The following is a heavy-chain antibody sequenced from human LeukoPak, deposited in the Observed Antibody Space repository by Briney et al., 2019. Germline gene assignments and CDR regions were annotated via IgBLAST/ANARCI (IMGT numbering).Heavy chain of an antibody. CDR1: GFTLSSYA. V-gene: IGHV3-23*01. Sequence: GSLRLSCTASGFTLSSYAMSWVRQAPGKGLEWVSAISGSGGSTYYADSVKGRFTISRDNAKNSLYLQMNSLRAEDTAVYYCARDLGSVLDYWGQGTLVTVSS. CDR2: ISGSGGST. CDR3: ARDLGSVLDY. D-gene: IGHD3-16*01. J-gene: IGHJ4*02.